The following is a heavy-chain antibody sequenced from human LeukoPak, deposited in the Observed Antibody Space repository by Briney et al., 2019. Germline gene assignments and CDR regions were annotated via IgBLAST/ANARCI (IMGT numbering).Heavy chain of an antibody. CDR2: ISYDGSNK. J-gene: IGHJ4*02. D-gene: IGHD3-16*01. Sequence: GGSLRLSCAASGFTFSSYAMHWVRQAPGKGLEWVAVISYDGSNKYYADSVKGRFTISRDNSKNTLYLQMNSLRAEDTAVCYCARESAVWGSFDYWGQGTLVTVSS. CDR1: GFTFSSYA. V-gene: IGHV3-30-3*01. CDR3: ARESAVWGSFDY.